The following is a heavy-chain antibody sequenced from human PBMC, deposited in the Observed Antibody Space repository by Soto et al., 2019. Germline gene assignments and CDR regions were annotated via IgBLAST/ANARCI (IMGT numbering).Heavy chain of an antibody. CDR2: INPNSGGT. J-gene: IGHJ4*02. V-gene: IGHV1-2*04. Sequence: ASVTVSCKASGCTFTGYYMHWVRQAPGQGLEWMGWINPNSGGTNYAQKFQGWVTMTRDTSISTAYMELSRLRSDDTAVYYCARDPYSSGWSFFDYWGQGTLVTVSS. CDR1: GCTFTGYY. CDR3: ARDPYSSGWSFFDY. D-gene: IGHD6-19*01.